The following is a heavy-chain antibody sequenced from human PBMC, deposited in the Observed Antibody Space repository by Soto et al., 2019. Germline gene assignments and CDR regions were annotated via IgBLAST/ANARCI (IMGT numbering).Heavy chain of an antibody. D-gene: IGHD3-22*01. Sequence: ASVKVSCKASGYTFSAYYAHWVRQAPGQGLEWMGLINPSVGDTSHAQKFQGRVTLTRDTSTSTVYMELNSLTSEDTAMYYCAISKDTSGAFDCWGQGTMVTVSS. CDR2: INPSVGDT. CDR3: AISKDTSGAFDC. V-gene: IGHV1-46*01. J-gene: IGHJ3*01. CDR1: GYTFSAYY.